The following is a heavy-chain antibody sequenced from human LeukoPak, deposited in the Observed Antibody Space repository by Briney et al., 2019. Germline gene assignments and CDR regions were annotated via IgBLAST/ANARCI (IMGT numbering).Heavy chain of an antibody. CDR2: VSISSGTI. V-gene: IGHV3-48*04. D-gene: IGHD3-22*01. CDR1: GFTFSGHN. J-gene: IGHJ4*02. Sequence: GGSPRLSCAASGFTFSGHNMNWVRQAPGKGLEWISFVSISSGTIYYADSVNGRFRISRDNAKSSLDLEMNSLRAEDTAVYYCARGRFNYDSTGYSSFYYWGQGTLVTVSS. CDR3: ARGRFNYDSTGYSSFYY.